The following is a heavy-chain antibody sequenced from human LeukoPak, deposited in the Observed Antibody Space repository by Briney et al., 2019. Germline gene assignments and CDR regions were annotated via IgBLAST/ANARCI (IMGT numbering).Heavy chain of an antibody. Sequence: PSETLSLTCTVSGGSISSYYWSWIRQPAGKGLEWIGRIYTSGSTNYNPSLKSRVTISVDKSKNQFSLKLSSVTAADTAVYYCARDLYTSGSSHYYYYMAVWGNGTTVTASS. J-gene: IGHJ6*03. D-gene: IGHD3-10*01. CDR1: GGSISSYY. V-gene: IGHV4-4*07. CDR3: ARDLYTSGSSHYYYYMAV. CDR2: IYTSGST.